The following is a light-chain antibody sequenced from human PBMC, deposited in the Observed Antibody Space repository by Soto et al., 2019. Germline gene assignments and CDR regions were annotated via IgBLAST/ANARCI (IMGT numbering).Light chain of an antibody. CDR1: RSVTNNY. V-gene: IGKV3-20*01. Sequence: EIVMTQSPATLSVSPGGRATLSCRASRSVTNNYLAWHQQKPGQTPRLLIYGASSRATGIPDRFSGSGSGTDFTLTISRLEPEDFAVYYCQQHGSSPITFGQGTRREIK. J-gene: IGKJ5*01. CDR3: QQHGSSPIT. CDR2: GAS.